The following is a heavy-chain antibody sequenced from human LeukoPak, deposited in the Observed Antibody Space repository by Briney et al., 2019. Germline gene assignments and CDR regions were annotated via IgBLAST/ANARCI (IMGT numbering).Heavy chain of an antibody. V-gene: IGHV4-59*12. CDR3: AREIMSHCSSTSCPIHYYYYMDV. Sequence: PSETLSLTCTVSGGSISSYYWSWIRQPPGKGLEWIGYIYYSGSTNYNPSLKSRVTISVDTSKNQFSLKLSSVTAADTAVYYCAREIMSHCSSTSCPIHYYYYMDVWGKGTTVTVSS. CDR2: IYYSGST. CDR1: GGSISSYY. J-gene: IGHJ6*03. D-gene: IGHD2-2*01.